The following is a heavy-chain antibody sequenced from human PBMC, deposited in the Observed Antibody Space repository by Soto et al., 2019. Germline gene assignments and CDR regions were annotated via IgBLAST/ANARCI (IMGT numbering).Heavy chain of an antibody. V-gene: IGHV1-2*02. Sequence: ASVKVSCKASGYIFTDYYLHWVRQAPGQGLEYMGWINPNTGGTKYSQRFQGRVTMTGGTLLLNWLTSDDTAVCYCARALSTIGGRLDYWGQGTLVTVAS. D-gene: IGHD6-6*01. CDR3: ARALSTIGGRLDY. J-gene: IGHJ4*01. CDR2: INPNTGGT. CDR1: GYIFTDYY.